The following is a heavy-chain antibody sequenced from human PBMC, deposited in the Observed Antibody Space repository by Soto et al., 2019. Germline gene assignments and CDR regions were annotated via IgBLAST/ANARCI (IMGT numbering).Heavy chain of an antibody. D-gene: IGHD3-3*01. Sequence: QVQLVESGGGVVQPGRSLRLSCAASGFTFSSYGMHWVRQAPGKGLEWVAVISYDGSNKYYADSVKGRFTISRDNSKNTLYLQMNSLRAEDTAVYYCAKDGRVTYYDFWSGYYNYYYGMDVWGQGTTVTVSS. CDR2: ISYDGSNK. CDR1: GFTFSSYG. CDR3: AKDGRVTYYDFWSGYYNYYYGMDV. J-gene: IGHJ6*02. V-gene: IGHV3-30*18.